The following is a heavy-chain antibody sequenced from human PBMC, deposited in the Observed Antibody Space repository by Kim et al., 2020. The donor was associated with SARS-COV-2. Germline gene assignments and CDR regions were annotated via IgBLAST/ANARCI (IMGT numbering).Heavy chain of an antibody. J-gene: IGHJ6*02. CDR3: ARVITMAPKGLYGMDV. CDR2: ISSSSSYI. D-gene: IGHD3-10*01. Sequence: GGSLRLSCAASGFTFSSYSMNWVRQAPGKGLEWVSSISSSSSYIYYADSVKGRFTISRDNAKNSLYLQMNSLRAEDTAVYYCARVITMAPKGLYGMDVWVQGTTVTVSS. V-gene: IGHV3-21*01. CDR1: GFTFSSYS.